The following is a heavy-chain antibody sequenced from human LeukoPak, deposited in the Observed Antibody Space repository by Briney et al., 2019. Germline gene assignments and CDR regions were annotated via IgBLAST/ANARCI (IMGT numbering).Heavy chain of an antibody. V-gene: IGHV1-18*01. CDR3: ASEGMITDY. J-gene: IGHJ4*02. Sequence: ASVKVSCKAAGYTFTSYGRSGVRQARGEEGEGMGWISDYNGKKNYAQKVEGRVTINTDTNTSTAYIEKRRQREADTAVYECASEGMITDYWGQGTLVTVSS. CDR2: ISDYNGKK. D-gene: IGHD3-22*01. CDR1: GYTFTSYG.